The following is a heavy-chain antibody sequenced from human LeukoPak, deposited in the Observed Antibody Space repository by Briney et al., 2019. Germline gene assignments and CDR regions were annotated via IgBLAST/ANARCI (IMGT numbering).Heavy chain of an antibody. CDR1: GGSISSSSYY. CDR3: ARHVTIFGGNWFDP. CDR2: IYYNGST. J-gene: IGHJ5*02. Sequence: SETLSLTCTVSGGSISSSSYYWGWIRQPPGKGLEWIGSIYYNGSTYYNPSLKSRVTISVDTSKNQFSLKLSSVTAADAAVYYCARHVTIFGGNWFDPWGQGTLVTVSP. D-gene: IGHD3-3*01. V-gene: IGHV4-39*01.